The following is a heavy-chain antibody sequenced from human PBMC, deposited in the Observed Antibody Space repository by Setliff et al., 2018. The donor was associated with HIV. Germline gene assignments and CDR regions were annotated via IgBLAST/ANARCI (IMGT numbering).Heavy chain of an antibody. CDR1: GASISSSNSY. J-gene: IGHJ4*02. D-gene: IGHD5-18*01. Sequence: SETLSLTCTVYGASISSSNSYWGWIRQSPGKRLEWLASIYQSGSTSYNPSLSSRLTISVDTSKNKVSLKLRSVSAADTAVYYCARTRGYSLYYFDYWGQGTLVTVSS. CDR2: IYQSGST. CDR3: ARTRGYSLYYFDY. V-gene: IGHV4-39*07.